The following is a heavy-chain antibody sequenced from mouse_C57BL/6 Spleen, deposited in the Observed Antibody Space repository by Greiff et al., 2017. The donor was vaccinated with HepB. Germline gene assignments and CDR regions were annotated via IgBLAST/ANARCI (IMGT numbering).Heavy chain of an antibody. V-gene: IGHV1-63*01. D-gene: IGHD1-2*01. CDR1: GYTFTNYW. J-gene: IGHJ2*01. CDR2: IYPGGGYT. CDR3: ARGTTARYFDY. Sequence: QVQLQQSGAELVRPGTSVKMSCKASGYTFTNYWIGWAKQRPGHGLEWIGDIYPGGGYTNYNEKFKGKATLTADKSSSTAYMQLSSLTSEDSAIYYCARGTTARYFDYWGQGTTLTVSS.